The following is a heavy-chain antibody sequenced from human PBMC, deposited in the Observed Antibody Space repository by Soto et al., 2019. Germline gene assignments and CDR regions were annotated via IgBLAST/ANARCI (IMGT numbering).Heavy chain of an antibody. Sequence: GGSLRLSCAASGFTFSSYAMSWVCQAPGKGLEWVSAISGSCGSTYYADSVRGRFTISRDNSKNTLYLQMNSLRAEDTAVYYCAKDSGYSSSSLRATTHFDYWGQGTLCTVS. J-gene: IGHJ4*02. D-gene: IGHD6-6*01. V-gene: IGHV3-23*01. CDR2: ISGSCGST. CDR1: GFTFSSYA. CDR3: AKDSGYSSSSLRATTHFDY.